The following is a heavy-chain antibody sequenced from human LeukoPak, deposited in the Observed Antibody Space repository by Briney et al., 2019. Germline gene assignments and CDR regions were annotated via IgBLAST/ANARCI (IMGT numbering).Heavy chain of an antibody. Sequence: GGSLRLSCAASGFTFSSYSMNWVRQAPGKGLEWVSYISSSGRTAYYADSVRGRFTISRDNAKNSLYLQMNSLRAEDTAVYYCAREVRYFALGDYWGQGTLVTVSS. CDR3: AREVRYFALGDY. J-gene: IGHJ4*02. V-gene: IGHV3-48*04. CDR2: ISSSGRTA. CDR1: GFTFSSYS. D-gene: IGHD3-9*01.